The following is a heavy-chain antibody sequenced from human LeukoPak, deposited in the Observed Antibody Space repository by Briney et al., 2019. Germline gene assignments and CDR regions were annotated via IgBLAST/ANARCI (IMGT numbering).Heavy chain of an antibody. CDR1: GYTFTTYY. D-gene: IGHD6-19*01. J-gene: IGHJ4*02. Sequence: ASVKVSCKASGYTFTTYYMHWLRQAPGQGPEWMGIINPRGGSTDYAQKFEGRVTMTSDTSTSTVYMELNDLTSEDTAVYFCARVGITVATADYWGQGTLVTVSS. CDR3: ARVGITVATADY. V-gene: IGHV1-46*01. CDR2: INPRGGST.